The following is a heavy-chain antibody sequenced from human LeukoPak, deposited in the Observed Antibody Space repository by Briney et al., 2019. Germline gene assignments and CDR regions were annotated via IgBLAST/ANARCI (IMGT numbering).Heavy chain of an antibody. V-gene: IGHV4-34*01. CDR3: AKGAQGYYDFWSGYAIWFDP. Sequence: SETLSLTCAVYGGSFSGYYWSWIRQPPGKGLEWIGEINHSGSTNYNPSLKSRVTISVDTSKNQFSLKLSSVTAADTAVYYCAKGAQGYYDFWSGYAIWFDPWGQGTLVTVSS. D-gene: IGHD3-3*01. J-gene: IGHJ5*02. CDR2: INHSGST. CDR1: GGSFSGYY.